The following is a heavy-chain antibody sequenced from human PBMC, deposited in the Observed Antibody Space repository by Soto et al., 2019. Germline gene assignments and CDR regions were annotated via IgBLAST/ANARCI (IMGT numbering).Heavy chain of an antibody. D-gene: IGHD5-12*01. CDR3: ARKDSGYADYMDV. CDR1: GGSISSGGYY. J-gene: IGHJ6*03. CDR2: IYYSGST. Sequence: PSETLSLTCTVSGGSISSGGYYWSWIRQHPGKGLEWIGYIYYSGSTYYNPSLKSRVTMSVDTSENQFSLRLSSATAADTAVYYCARKDSGYADYMDVWGKGTTVTVSS. V-gene: IGHV4-31*03.